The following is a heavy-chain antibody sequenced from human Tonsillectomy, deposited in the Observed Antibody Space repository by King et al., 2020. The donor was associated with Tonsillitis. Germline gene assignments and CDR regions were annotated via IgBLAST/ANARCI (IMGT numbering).Heavy chain of an antibody. CDR3: TRGLYKPQMDV. D-gene: IGHD1-14*01. CDR1: GFTFGDYA. CDR2: IRSKAYGGTT. Sequence: VQLVESGGGLVQPGRSLRLSCTASGFTFGDYAMSWVRQAPGKGLEWVGFIRSKAYGGTTEYAASVKGRFTISKDDSKSIAYLQMNSLKTEDTAVYYFTRGLYKPQMDVWGQGTTVTVSS. V-gene: IGHV3-49*04. J-gene: IGHJ6*02.